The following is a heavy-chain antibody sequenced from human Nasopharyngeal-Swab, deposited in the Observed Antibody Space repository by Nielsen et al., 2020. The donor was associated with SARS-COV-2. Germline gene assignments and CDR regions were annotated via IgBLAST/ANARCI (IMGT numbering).Heavy chain of an antibody. J-gene: IGHJ4*02. D-gene: IGHD1-14*01. CDR2: ISGSGGST. CDR1: GFTFSSYS. V-gene: IGHV3-23*01. Sequence: GESLKIPCAASGFTFSSYSMSLVRQAPGKGLEWVSAISGSGGSTYYADSVKGRFTLSRDNSKNTLYLQMNSLRAEDTAVYYCAKGRNPIYWGQGTLVTVSS. CDR3: AKGRNPIY.